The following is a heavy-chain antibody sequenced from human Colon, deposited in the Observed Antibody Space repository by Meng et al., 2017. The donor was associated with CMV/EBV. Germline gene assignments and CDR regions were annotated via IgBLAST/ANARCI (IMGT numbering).Heavy chain of an antibody. CDR1: GFTFSDFW. CDR2: LKRDGTEK. Sequence: GGSLRLSCVASGFTFSDFWMSWVRQVPGKGLEWVANLKRDGTEKYYADAVKGRFTISRDNAKNSLVLHMNGLTDEDTGVYHCTRGQGILYAWGQGTRVTVSS. V-gene: IGHV3-7*01. J-gene: IGHJ5*02. CDR3: TRGQGILYA. D-gene: IGHD2-8*01.